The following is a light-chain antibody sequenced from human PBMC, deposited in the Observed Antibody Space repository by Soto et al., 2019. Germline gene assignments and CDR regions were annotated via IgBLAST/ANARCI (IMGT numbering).Light chain of an antibody. J-gene: IGKJ2*01. V-gene: IGKV1-5*01. CDR3: QQYNSFYT. CDR1: QSISSW. CDR2: DAS. Sequence: DIQMTQSPSTLSASVGDRVTITCRASQSISSWLAWYQQKPGKAPKLLIYDASSLESGVPSRFSGSGSGAEFALTISSLQPDDFATYYGQQYNSFYTGGQGTKLEIK.